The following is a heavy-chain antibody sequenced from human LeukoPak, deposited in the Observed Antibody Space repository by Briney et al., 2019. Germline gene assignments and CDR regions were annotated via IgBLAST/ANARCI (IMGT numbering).Heavy chain of an antibody. V-gene: IGHV1-69*05. CDR1: GGTFSSYA. D-gene: IGHD2-15*01. CDR2: IIPIFGTA. Sequence: GSSVKVSCKASGGTFSSYAISLVRQAPGQGLEWMGRIIPIFGTANYAQKFQGRVTITTDESTSTAYMELSSLRSEDTAVYYCARHGSCDKFDPWGQGTLVPVSS. J-gene: IGHJ5*02. CDR3: ARHGSCDKFDP.